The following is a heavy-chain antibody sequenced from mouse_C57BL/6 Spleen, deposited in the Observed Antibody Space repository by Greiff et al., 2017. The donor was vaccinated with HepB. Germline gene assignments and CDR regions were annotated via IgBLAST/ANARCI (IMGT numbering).Heavy chain of an antibody. J-gene: IGHJ2*01. D-gene: IGHD3-3*01. CDR3: ARSGDGAGSQYFDY. V-gene: IGHV1-80*01. Sequence: QVQLQQSGAELVKPGASVKIFCKASGYAFSSYWLNWVKQRPGKGLEWIGQIYPGDGDTNYNGKFKGKATLTADKSSSTAYMQRSSLTSEDSAVYFCARSGDGAGSQYFDYWGQGTTLTVSS. CDR1: GYAFSSYW. CDR2: IYPGDGDT.